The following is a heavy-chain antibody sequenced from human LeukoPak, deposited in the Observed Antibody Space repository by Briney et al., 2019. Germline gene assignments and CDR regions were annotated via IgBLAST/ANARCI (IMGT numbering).Heavy chain of an antibody. D-gene: IGHD5-12*01. CDR2: ISSSSNTI. CDR3: ARDILTKQAYSGYDN. V-gene: IGHV3-48*02. J-gene: IGHJ4*02. CDR1: GFTFSSYS. Sequence: GGSLRLSCAASGFTFSSYSMNWVRQAPGKGLEWVSHISSSSNTIYYADSVKGRFTISRDNAKNSLYLQMNSLRDEDTAVYYCARDILTKQAYSGYDNWGQGTLVTVSS.